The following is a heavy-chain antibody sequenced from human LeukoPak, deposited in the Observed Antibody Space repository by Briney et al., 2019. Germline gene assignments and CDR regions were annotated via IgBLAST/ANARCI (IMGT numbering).Heavy chain of an antibody. CDR3: AREGGVGATTPDDDAFDI. CDR1: GGSTSSSSYY. CDR2: IYYSGST. J-gene: IGHJ3*02. D-gene: IGHD1-26*01. V-gene: IGHV4-39*07. Sequence: SETLSLTCTVSGGSTSSSSYYWGWVRQPPGKGLEWIGSIYYSGSTYYNPSLKSRVTISVDTSKNQFSLKLSSVTAADTAVYYCAREGGVGATTPDDDAFDIWGQGTMVTVSS.